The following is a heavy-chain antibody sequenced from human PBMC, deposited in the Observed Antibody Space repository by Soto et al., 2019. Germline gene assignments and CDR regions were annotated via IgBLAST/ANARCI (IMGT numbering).Heavy chain of an antibody. CDR1: GYTLTELS. CDR3: ATENRYYYDSSGLNYYYGMDV. CDR2: FDPEDGET. D-gene: IGHD3-22*01. V-gene: IGHV1-24*01. J-gene: IGHJ6*02. Sequence: ASVKVSCKVSGYTLTELSMHWVRQAPGKGLEWMGGFDPEDGETIYAQKFQGRVTMTEDTSTDTAYMELSSLRSEDTAVYYCATENRYYYDSSGLNYYYGMDVWGQGTTVTVSS.